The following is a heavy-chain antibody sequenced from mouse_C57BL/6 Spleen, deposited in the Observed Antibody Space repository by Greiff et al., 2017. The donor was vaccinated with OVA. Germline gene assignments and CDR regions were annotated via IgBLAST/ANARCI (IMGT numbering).Heavy chain of an antibody. J-gene: IGHJ3*01. CDR1: GYTFTTYP. D-gene: IGHD2-4*01. CDR2: FHPYNDDT. Sequence: VQLQQSGAELVKPGASVKLSCKASGYTFTTYPIEWLKQNHGKSLEWIGNFHPYNDDTKYNEKFKGKATLTVEKSSSTVYLELSRLTSDDSAVYYRGRGKIYYDYDDGFAYWSQGTLVTVSA. V-gene: IGHV1-47*01. CDR3: GRGKIYYDYDDGFAY.